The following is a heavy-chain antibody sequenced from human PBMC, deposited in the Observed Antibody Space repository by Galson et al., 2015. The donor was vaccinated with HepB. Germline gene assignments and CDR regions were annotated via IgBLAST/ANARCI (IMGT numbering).Heavy chain of an antibody. Sequence: SLRLSCAASGFTFGSYAMHWVRQAPGKGLEWVAVISYDGSNKYYADSVKGRFTISRDNSKNTLYLQMNSLRTEDTAVYYCARVGIVVADKGVFDYWGQGTLVTVSS. CDR2: ISYDGSNK. CDR1: GFTFGSYA. V-gene: IGHV3-30-3*01. CDR3: ARVGIVVADKGVFDY. J-gene: IGHJ4*02. D-gene: IGHD3-22*01.